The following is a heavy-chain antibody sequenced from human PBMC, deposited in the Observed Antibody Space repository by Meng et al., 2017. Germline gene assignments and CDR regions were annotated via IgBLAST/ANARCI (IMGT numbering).Heavy chain of an antibody. V-gene: IGHV3-30*04. CDR3: ARTIGGYDSSGYYPTAIFQH. Sequence: LSLTCAASGFTFSSYAMHWVRQAPGKGLEWVAVISYDGSNKYYADSVKGRFTISRDNSKNTLYLQMNSLRAEDTAVYYCARTIGGYDSSGYYPTAIFQHWGQGTLVTVSS. CDR2: ISYDGSNK. D-gene: IGHD3-22*01. J-gene: IGHJ1*01. CDR1: GFTFSSYA.